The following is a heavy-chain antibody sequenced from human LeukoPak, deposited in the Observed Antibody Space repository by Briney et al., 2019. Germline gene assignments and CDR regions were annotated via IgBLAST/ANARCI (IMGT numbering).Heavy chain of an antibody. V-gene: IGHV3-7*03. Sequence: GGSLRLSCAASGFIFSSYWMSWVCQAPGKGLEWVANIKEDGSEKYYVDSVKGRFTISRDNAKNSLYLQTNSLRAEDTAVYYCARRALRYCSSTSCPAQYYGVDVWGKGTTVTVSS. CDR1: GFIFSSYW. CDR3: ARRALRYCSSTSCPAQYYGVDV. CDR2: IKEDGSEK. J-gene: IGHJ6*04. D-gene: IGHD2-2*01.